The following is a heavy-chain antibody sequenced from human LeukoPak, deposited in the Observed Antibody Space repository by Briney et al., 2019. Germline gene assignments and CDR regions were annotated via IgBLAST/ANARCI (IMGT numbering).Heavy chain of an antibody. CDR2: MNPNSGNT. CDR3: ARVYRELSIWTSRSSLGFDP. D-gene: IGHD1-26*01. J-gene: IGHJ5*02. Sequence: VASVKVSCKASGYTFMSYGIHWVRQATGQGLEWMGWMNPNSGNTGYAQKFQGRVTITRNTSISTAYMELSSLRSEDTAVYYCARVYRELSIWTSRSSLGFDPWGQGTLVTVSS. V-gene: IGHV1-8*01. CDR1: GYTFMSYG.